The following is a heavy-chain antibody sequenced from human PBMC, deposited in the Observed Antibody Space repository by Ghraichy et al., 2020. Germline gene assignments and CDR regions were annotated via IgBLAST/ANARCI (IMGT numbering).Heavy chain of an antibody. J-gene: IGHJ6*02. Sequence: GGSLRLSCAASGFTFDDYTMHWVRQAPGKGLEWVSLISWDGGSTYYADSVKGRFTISRDNSKNSLYLQMNSLRTEDTALYYCAKDIHSGSLGDYYYGMDVWGQGTTVTVSS. CDR1: GFTFDDYT. CDR3: AKDIHSGSLGDYYYGMDV. V-gene: IGHV3-43*01. D-gene: IGHD1-26*01. CDR2: ISWDGGST.